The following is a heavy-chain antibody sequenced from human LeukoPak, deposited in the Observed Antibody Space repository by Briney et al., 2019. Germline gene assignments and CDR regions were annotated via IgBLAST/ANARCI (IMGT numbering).Heavy chain of an antibody. Sequence: VASVKVSCKASGGTFSSYTITWVRQAPGQGLEWVGGIMPLFNTANYAQQFHGRVTMTTDESTSTAYLELRSLRFDDTAMYYCARVDRSHFYLDVWGKGTTVTVSS. CDR1: GGTFSSYT. CDR3: ARVDRSHFYLDV. V-gene: IGHV1-69*05. J-gene: IGHJ6*03. CDR2: IMPLFNTA.